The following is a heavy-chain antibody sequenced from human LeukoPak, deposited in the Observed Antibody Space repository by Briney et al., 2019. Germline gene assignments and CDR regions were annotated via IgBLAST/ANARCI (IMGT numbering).Heavy chain of an antibody. CDR3: AKELDSPMINNRFDP. CDR1: GFTFSSDA. D-gene: IGHD5-18*01. Sequence: GESLRLSCAASGFTFSSDAMSWVRQVPGKGLEWVSAISGSGGSTVYADSVKGRFTISRDNSKNTLYLQMKSLRAEDTAVYYCAKELDSPMINNRFDPWGQGSLVTVSS. V-gene: IGHV3-23*01. CDR2: ISGSGGST. J-gene: IGHJ5*02.